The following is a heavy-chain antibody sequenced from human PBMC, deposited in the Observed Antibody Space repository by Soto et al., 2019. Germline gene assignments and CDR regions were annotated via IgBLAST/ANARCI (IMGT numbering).Heavy chain of an antibody. J-gene: IGHJ6*03. V-gene: IGHV1-8*01. CDR1: GYTFTKYA. Sequence: QVQLVQSGAEVKKPGASVKVSCEASGYTFTKYAINWVRQATGQGLEWMGWVNPNSGNTALAQKFQGRVTMTRDTSITTAYMELSSLRSEDTAVYYCARGLIDEVELTAIYPYYYMDVWGKGTTVIVSS. CDR3: ARGLIDEVELTAIYPYYYMDV. D-gene: IGHD2-21*02. CDR2: VNPNSGNT.